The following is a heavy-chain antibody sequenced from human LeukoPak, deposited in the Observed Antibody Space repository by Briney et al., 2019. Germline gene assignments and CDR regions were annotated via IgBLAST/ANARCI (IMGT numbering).Heavy chain of an antibody. J-gene: IGHJ6*03. Sequence: GGSLRLSCAASGFTFDDYAMHWVRQAPGKGLEWVSGISWNSGSIGYADSVKGRFTISRDNAKNSLYLQMNSLRAEDTALYYCARVYAPSYYYYYMDVWLKGTTVTVSS. V-gene: IGHV3-9*01. CDR1: GFTFDDYA. D-gene: IGHD2-8*01. CDR3: ARVYAPSYYYYYMDV. CDR2: ISWNSGSI.